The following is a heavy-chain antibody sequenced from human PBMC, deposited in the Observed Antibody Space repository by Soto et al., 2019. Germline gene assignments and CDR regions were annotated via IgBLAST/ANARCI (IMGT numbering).Heavy chain of an antibody. CDR1: GCTVSNNY. CDR2: IYSGGAT. Sequence: EVQLVESGGGLVQPGGSLRLSCAASGCTVSNNYMRWVRQAPGKGLEWVSLIYSGGATYYADSVKGRFTISRDNSKNTLYLQMNSLRVEDTAVYYCARDGTYNWVGGQGILVTVSS. V-gene: IGHV3-66*01. J-gene: IGHJ4*02. D-gene: IGHD1-1*01. CDR3: ARDGTYNWV.